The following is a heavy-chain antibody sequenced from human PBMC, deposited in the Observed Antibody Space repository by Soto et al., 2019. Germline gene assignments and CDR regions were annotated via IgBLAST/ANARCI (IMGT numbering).Heavy chain of an antibody. CDR2: IIPIFGTA. V-gene: IGHV1-69*01. CDR1: GGTFSSYA. D-gene: IGHD2-2*01. J-gene: IGHJ4*02. CDR3: ARGVVPAVNFDY. Sequence: SVKVSCKASGGTFSSYAISWVRQAPGQGLEWMGGIIPIFGTANYAQKFQGRVTITADESTSTAYMELSSLRSEDTAVYYCARGVVPAVNFDYWGQGTLVTVSS.